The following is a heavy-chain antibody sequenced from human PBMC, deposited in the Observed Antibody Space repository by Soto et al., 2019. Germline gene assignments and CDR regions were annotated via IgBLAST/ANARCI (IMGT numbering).Heavy chain of an antibody. J-gene: IGHJ4*02. Sequence: EVQLLESGGGLVQPGGSLRLSCAASGFTFRSYAMTWVRQAPGKGLEWVSSISDSGGSTYYAGSVKGRFTISRDKYKNTLYLQMNSLRAEDTAVYYCAKGLARADYWGQGTLVTVSS. CDR1: GFTFRSYA. CDR2: ISDSGGST. CDR3: AKGLARADY. V-gene: IGHV3-23*01.